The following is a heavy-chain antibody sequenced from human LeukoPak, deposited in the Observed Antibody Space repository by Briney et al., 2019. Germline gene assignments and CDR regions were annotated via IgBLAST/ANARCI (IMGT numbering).Heavy chain of an antibody. Sequence: ASVKVSCKASGYTFTGYYMHWVRQAPGQGLEWMGIINPSGGSTSYAQKFQGRVTMTRDMSTSTVYMELSSLRSEDTAVYYCASIYSGSYLPRGHAFDYWGQGTLVTVSS. CDR3: ASIYSGSYLPRGHAFDY. CDR1: GYTFTGYY. J-gene: IGHJ4*02. V-gene: IGHV1-46*01. D-gene: IGHD1-26*01. CDR2: INPSGGST.